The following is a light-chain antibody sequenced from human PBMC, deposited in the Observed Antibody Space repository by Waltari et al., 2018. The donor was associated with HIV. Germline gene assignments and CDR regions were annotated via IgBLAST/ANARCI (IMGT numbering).Light chain of an antibody. CDR2: DSE. V-gene: IGLV1-51*01. CDR1: SSNIGRNS. Sequence: QSVLTQPPSVSAAPGQKVTISCSGSSSNIGRNSISWYQQLPGTAPKLLIYDSEKRPSGIPDRFSGSKSGTSATLGITGLQTGDEADYYCGTWDNSLSAGVIGGGTKLTVL. J-gene: IGLJ2*01. CDR3: GTWDNSLSAGV.